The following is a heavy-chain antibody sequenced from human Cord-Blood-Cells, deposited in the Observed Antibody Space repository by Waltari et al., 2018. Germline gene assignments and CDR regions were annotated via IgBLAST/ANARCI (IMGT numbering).Heavy chain of an antibody. J-gene: IGHJ4*02. Sequence: QVQLVESGGGVVQPGGSLRLSCAASGFTFSSYGMHWVRQAPGKGLEGVAFIRYDGSNKYYADPVKGRFTISRDNSKNTLYLQMNSLRAEDTAVYYCAKGSFSFFDYWGQGTLVTVSS. V-gene: IGHV3-30*02. CDR2: IRYDGSNK. CDR1: GFTFSSYG. CDR3: AKGSFSFFDY.